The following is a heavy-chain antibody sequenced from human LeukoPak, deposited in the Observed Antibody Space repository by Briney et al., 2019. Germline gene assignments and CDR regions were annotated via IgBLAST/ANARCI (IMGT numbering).Heavy chain of an antibody. D-gene: IGHD5-18*01. CDR3: ASGERGYSYGPLDY. CDR1: GGSIRSYY. CDR2: IFYAGST. J-gene: IGHJ4*02. V-gene: IGHV4-59*08. Sequence: SETLSLTCTVSGGSIRSYYWSWVRQPPGKGLEWIGYIFYAGSTTYNPSLESRVTISIDTSKNEVSLKLNSVTAADTAVYYCASGERGYSYGPLDYWGQGTLVTVSS.